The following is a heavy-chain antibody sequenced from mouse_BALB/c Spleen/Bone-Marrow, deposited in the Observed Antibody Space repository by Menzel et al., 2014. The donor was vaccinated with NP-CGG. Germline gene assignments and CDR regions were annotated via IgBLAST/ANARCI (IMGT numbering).Heavy chain of an antibody. CDR2: MDPNTGRT. D-gene: IGHD2-2*01. CDR1: GYTFTSYW. V-gene: IGHV1S81*02. CDR3: ARINGYDY. Sequence: ESGAELVKPGASVKLSCKASGYTFTSYWMHWVKQRPGQGLEWIGEMDPNTGRTDYNKKFRSQVSLTVDRSSSTAYMHLSSLTSGDSAVYYCARINGYDYWGQGTTLTVSS. J-gene: IGHJ2*01.